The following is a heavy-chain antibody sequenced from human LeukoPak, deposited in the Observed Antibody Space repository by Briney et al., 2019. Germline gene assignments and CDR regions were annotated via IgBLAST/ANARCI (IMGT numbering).Heavy chain of an antibody. V-gene: IGHV4-59*04. CDR3: ARRGYCSGGSCKSEPFDY. CDR2: IFYSGIT. Sequence: SETLSLTCTVSGGSISSYYWSWIRQPPGKGLEWIGNIFYSGITYYKPSLKSRVSISVDTSKNQFSLELSAVTAADTAVYYCARRGYCSGGSCKSEPFDYWGQGTLVTVSS. J-gene: IGHJ4*02. D-gene: IGHD2-15*01. CDR1: GGSISSYY.